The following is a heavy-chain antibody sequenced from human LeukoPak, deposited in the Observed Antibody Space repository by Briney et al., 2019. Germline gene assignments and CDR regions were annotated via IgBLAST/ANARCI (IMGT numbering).Heavy chain of an antibody. CDR3: TRDLPVPSLVRGIIIYGLIDY. V-gene: IGHV3-21*06. CDR2: ISPDGETA. Sequence: GGSLRLSCEASGFTFSSISMNWVRQAPGKGLEWVSSISPDGETAYHADSVKGRFTTSRDNAKSSLYLQMNSLRAEDTALYYCTRDLPVPSLVRGIIIYGLIDYWGQGTLVAVST. CDR1: GFTFSSIS. J-gene: IGHJ4*02. D-gene: IGHD3-10*01.